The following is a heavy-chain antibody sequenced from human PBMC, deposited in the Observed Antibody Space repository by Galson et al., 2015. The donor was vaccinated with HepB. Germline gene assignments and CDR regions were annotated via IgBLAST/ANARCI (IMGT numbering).Heavy chain of an antibody. V-gene: IGHV3-30*18. J-gene: IGHJ4*02. CDR3: AKDYTGSYEFFDY. CDR2: ISYAGSNK. D-gene: IGHD1-26*01. CDR1: GFTFSSYG. Sequence: SLRLSCAASGFTFSSYGMHWVRQAPGKGLEWVAIISYAGSNKYYTDSVKGRFTISRDNPKNTLYLQMNSLRAEDTAVYYCAKDYTGSYEFFDYWGQGTLVTVSS.